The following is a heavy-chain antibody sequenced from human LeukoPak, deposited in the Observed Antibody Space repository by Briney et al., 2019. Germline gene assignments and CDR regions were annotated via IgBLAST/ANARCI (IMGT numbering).Heavy chain of an antibody. Sequence: SETLSLTCTVSGGSISNYYWSWVRQPPGKGLEWIGYIYYSGSTNYNPSLKSRVTISVDTSKNQFSLKLSSVTAADTAVYYCARDVLLDDSSGPNWFDPWGQGTLVTVSS. CDR3: ARDVLLDDSSGPNWFDP. D-gene: IGHD3-22*01. CDR1: GGSISNYY. CDR2: IYYSGST. V-gene: IGHV4-59*01. J-gene: IGHJ5*02.